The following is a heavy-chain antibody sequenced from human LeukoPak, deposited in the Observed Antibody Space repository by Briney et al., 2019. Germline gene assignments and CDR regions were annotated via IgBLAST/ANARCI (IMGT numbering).Heavy chain of an antibody. CDR3: TRAEYSYGSYDFDY. CDR2: IRGKAYGGTT. Sequence: GGSLRLSCTASGFTCGDNAMSWFRQAPGKGLEWVGFIRGKAYGGTTEYAASVKGRFTISRDDSKSIAYLQMNSLKIEDTAVYYCTRAEYSYGSYDFDYWGQGTLVTVSS. CDR1: GFTCGDNA. J-gene: IGHJ4*02. V-gene: IGHV3-49*03. D-gene: IGHD5-18*01.